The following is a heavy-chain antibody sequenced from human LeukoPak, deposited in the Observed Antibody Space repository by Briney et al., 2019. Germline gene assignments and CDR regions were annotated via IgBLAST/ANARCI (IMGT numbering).Heavy chain of an antibody. V-gene: IGHV1-18*01. CDR3: ARGSSTMVRGAHDY. CDR2: ISGYNGNT. Sequence: GASVKVSCKASGYTFTSYGISWVRQAPGQGLEWMGWISGYNGNTNYAQKLQGRVTMTTDTFTSTAYMELRSLRSDDTAVYYCARGSSTMVRGAHDYWGQGTLVTVSS. CDR1: GYTFTSYG. J-gene: IGHJ4*02. D-gene: IGHD3-10*01.